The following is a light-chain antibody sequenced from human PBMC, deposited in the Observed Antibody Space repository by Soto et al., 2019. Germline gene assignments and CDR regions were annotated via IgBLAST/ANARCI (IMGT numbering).Light chain of an antibody. V-gene: IGLV2-14*01. Sequence: QSALTQPASVSGSPGQSITISCTGTSSDIGGYKYVSWYQQHPGKAPKLMIYDVNNRPSGVSNRFSGSKSDNTASLTISGLQAEDEADYYCTSYTSSSTLDVVFGGGTKLTVL. CDR1: SSDIGGYKY. CDR2: DVN. CDR3: TSYTSSSTLDVV. J-gene: IGLJ2*01.